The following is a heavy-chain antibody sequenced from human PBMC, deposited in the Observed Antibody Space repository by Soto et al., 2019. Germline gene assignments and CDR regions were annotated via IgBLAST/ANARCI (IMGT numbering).Heavy chain of an antibody. D-gene: IGHD5-18*01. CDR3: AKGLDIHTARRNWFDP. Sequence: GGSLRLSCAASGLTFSNHAMSWVRQAPGKGLEWVSAISGRGVYTYYADSVKGRFTISRDNSKNTMFLQMNSLGAEDTAIYYCAKGLDIHTARRNWFDPWGQGALVTVSS. J-gene: IGHJ5*02. CDR2: ISGRGVYT. V-gene: IGHV3-23*01. CDR1: GLTFSNHA.